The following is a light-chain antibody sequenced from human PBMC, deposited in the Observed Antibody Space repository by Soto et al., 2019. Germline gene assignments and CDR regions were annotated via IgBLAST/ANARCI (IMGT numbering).Light chain of an antibody. CDR2: GAS. CDR3: QQYGNKPWT. J-gene: IGKJ1*01. CDR1: QSLNNNY. Sequence: EIVLTQSPGTLSLFSGGRATLSCRASQSLNNNYLAWYQHKPGQAPSLLLYGASTRATGIPDRCSGSGSGTDFTLTISRLEPEDVAVFYCQQYGNKPWTFGQGTKVEVK. V-gene: IGKV3-20*01.